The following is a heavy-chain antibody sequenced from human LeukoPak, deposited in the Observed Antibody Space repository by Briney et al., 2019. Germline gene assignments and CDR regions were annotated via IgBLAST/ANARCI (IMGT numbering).Heavy chain of an antibody. V-gene: IGHV3-23*01. CDR1: GFTFSSYA. J-gene: IGHJ6*02. D-gene: IGHD4-17*01. Sequence: GGSLRLSCAASGFTFSSYAMTWVRQAPGKGLEWVSASTGSGGTTYYADTVMGRFTISRDNSKNTLYLQMNSLRAEDTAVYYCAKLQSDGLRTFYGMDVWGQGTTVTVSS. CDR3: AKLQSDGLRTFYGMDV. CDR2: STGSGGTT.